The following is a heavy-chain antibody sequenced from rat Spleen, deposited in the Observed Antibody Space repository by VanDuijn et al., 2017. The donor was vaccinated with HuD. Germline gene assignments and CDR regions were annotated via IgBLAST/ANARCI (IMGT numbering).Heavy chain of an antibody. CDR1: GFTFSNYG. V-gene: IGHV5-19*01. Sequence: EVQLVESGGGLVQPGRSLKLSCAASGFTFSNYGMHWIRQAPTKGLDWVASISPSGGSTYYPDSVKGRFTISRDNAKSTLYLQMNSLRSEDTATYYCTRSGIIRGTRVMDAWGQGASVTVSS. CDR2: ISPSGGST. J-gene: IGHJ4*01. D-gene: IGHD4-3*01. CDR3: TRSGIIRGTRVMDA.